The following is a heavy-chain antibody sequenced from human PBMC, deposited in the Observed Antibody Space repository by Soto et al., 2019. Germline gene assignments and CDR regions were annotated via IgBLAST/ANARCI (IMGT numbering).Heavy chain of an antibody. Sequence: SETLSLTCAVYGGSFSGYYWSRIRQPPGKGLEWIGEINHSGSTNYNPSLKSRVTISVDTSKNQFSLKLSSVTAADTAVYYCAKRFPDDNSAYGLDYWGQGTLVTVSS. CDR2: INHSGST. CDR3: AKRFPDDNSAYGLDY. D-gene: IGHD3-22*01. CDR1: GGSFSGYY. V-gene: IGHV4-34*01. J-gene: IGHJ4*02.